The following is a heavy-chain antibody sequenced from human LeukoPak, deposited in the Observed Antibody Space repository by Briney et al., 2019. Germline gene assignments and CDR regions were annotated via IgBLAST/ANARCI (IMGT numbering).Heavy chain of an antibody. CDR3: ARGTDGYNSDAFDI. CDR2: IIPIFGTA. D-gene: IGHD5-24*01. CDR1: GGTFSSYA. J-gene: IGHJ3*02. V-gene: IGHV1-69*13. Sequence: ASVKVSCKASGGTFSSYAISWVRQAPGQGLEWMGGIIPIFGTANYAQKFQGRVTITADESTSTAYMELSSLRSEDTAVYYCARGTDGYNSDAFDIWGQGTMVTVSS.